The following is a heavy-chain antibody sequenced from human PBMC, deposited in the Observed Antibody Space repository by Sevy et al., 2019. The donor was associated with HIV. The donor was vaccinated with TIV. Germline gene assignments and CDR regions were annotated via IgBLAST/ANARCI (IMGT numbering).Heavy chain of an antibody. D-gene: IGHD4-17*01. CDR2: ISYDGSNK. J-gene: IGHJ4*02. CDR1: GFTFSSYA. V-gene: IGHV3-30*04. CDR3: ARAVATTFFDY. Sequence: GGSLRLSCAASGFTFSSYAMHWVRQAPGKGLEWVAVISYDGSNKYYADSVKGRFTISRDNSKNTMYLQMNSLRAEDTAVYYCARAVATTFFDYWGQGTLVTVSS.